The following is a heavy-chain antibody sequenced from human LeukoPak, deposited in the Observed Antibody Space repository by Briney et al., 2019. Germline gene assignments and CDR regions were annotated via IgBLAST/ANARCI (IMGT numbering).Heavy chain of an antibody. CDR3: TTDRDIVVVPAP. Sequence: GGSLRLSCAASGFTFSNAWMSWVRQAPGKGLEWDGRIKSKTDGGTTDYAAPVKGRFTISRDDSKNTLYLQMNSLKTEDTAVYYCTTDRDIVVVPAPWGQGTLVTVSS. CDR1: GFTFSNAW. J-gene: IGHJ5*02. V-gene: IGHV3-15*01. D-gene: IGHD2-2*01. CDR2: IKSKTDGGTT.